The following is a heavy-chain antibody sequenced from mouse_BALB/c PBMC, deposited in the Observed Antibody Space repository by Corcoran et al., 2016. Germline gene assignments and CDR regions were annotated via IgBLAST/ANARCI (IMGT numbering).Heavy chain of an antibody. CDR2: IDPANGNT. D-gene: IGHD1-2*01. CDR3: ASLRLRSY. J-gene: IGHJ3*01. CDR1: GFNIKDTY. V-gene: IGHV14-3*02. Sequence: EVQLQQSGAELVKPGASVKLSCTASGFNIKDTYMHWVKQRPEQGLEWIGRIDPANGNTKYDPKFQGKATITADTSSNTAYLQLSSLTSEDTAVYYCASLRLRSYWGQGTLVTVSA.